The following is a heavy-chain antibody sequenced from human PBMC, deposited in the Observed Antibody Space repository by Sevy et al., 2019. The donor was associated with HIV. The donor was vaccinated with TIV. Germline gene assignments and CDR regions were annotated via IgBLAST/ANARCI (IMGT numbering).Heavy chain of an antibody. CDR2: IIPIFGTA. D-gene: IGHD6-13*01. Sequence: ASVKVSCKASGGTFSSYAISWVRQAPGQGLEWMGGIIPIFGTANYAQKFQGRVTITADKSTSTAYMELSSLRSEDTAVYYCAREAIAAAGSSGFDYWGQGTLVTVSS. J-gene: IGHJ4*02. V-gene: IGHV1-69*06. CDR3: AREAIAAAGSSGFDY. CDR1: GGTFSSYA.